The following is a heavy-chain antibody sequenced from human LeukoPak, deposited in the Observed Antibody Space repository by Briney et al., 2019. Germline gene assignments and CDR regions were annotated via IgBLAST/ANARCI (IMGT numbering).Heavy chain of an antibody. J-gene: IGHJ4*02. CDR1: GYTFTNYG. D-gene: IGHD3-3*01. Sequence: ASVKVSCKASGYTFTNYGISWVRQAPGQGLEWMGWISAYNGNTNYAQKLQGRVTMTTDTSTSTAYMEVRSLRSDDTAVYYCATMIDFWSGYPFDYWGQGTLVTVSS. CDR2: ISAYNGNT. CDR3: ATMIDFWSGYPFDY. V-gene: IGHV1-18*01.